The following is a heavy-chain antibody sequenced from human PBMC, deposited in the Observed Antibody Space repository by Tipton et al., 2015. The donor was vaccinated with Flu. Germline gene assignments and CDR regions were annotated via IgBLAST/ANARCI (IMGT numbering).Heavy chain of an antibody. D-gene: IGHD3-10*02. Sequence: TLSLTCSVSGYSISSGFYWGWIRQPPGKGLEWIGSIHDSGYRYHNPSLKSRVTISVDTSKGQFSLKLRSVTAADTAVYYCARLSYYDVDLKNFYFDYWGQGALVTVSS. CDR1: GYSISSGFY. V-gene: IGHV4-38-2*01. CDR2: IHDSGYR. J-gene: IGHJ4*02. CDR3: ARLSYYDVDLKNFYFDY.